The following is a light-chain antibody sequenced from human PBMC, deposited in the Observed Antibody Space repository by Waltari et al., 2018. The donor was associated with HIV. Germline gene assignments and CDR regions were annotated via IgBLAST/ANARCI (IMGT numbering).Light chain of an antibody. CDR3: CSYAGSTSWV. CDR1: SSDVGSYNL. Sequence: QSALTQPASVSGSPGQSITISCTGTSSDVGSYNLVSWYQQYPGKAPKLMIYEVNKRPSGVSNHFSGSKSGNTASLTISGLQAEDEADYYCCSYAGSTSWVFGGGTKLTVL. V-gene: IGLV2-23*02. J-gene: IGLJ3*02. CDR2: EVN.